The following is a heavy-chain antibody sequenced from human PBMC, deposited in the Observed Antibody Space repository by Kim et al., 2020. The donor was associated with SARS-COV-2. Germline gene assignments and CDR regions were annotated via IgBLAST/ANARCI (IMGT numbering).Heavy chain of an antibody. CDR2: ISSSSSTI. J-gene: IGHJ5*02. CDR1: GFTFSSYS. D-gene: IGHD6-19*01. V-gene: IGHV3-48*04. Sequence: GGSLRLSCAASGFTFSSYSMNWVRQAPGKGLEWVSYISSSSSTIYYAYSVKGRFTISRDNAKNSLYLQMNSLRAEDTAVYYCARDRGSSGWYGGWFDPWGQGTLVTVSS. CDR3: ARDRGSSGWYGGWFDP.